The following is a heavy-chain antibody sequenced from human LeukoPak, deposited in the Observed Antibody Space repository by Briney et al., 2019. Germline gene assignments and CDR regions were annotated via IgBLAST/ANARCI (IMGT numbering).Heavy chain of an antibody. J-gene: IGHJ5*02. CDR2: IYTSGST. V-gene: IGHV4-4*09. CDR1: GVSISSYY. CDR3: ARGPNWFDP. Sequence: SETLSLTCTVSGVSISSYYWSWVRQPPGKGLEWIGYIYTSGSTNYNPSLKSRVTISVDTSKNQFSLKLSSVTAADTAVYYCARGPNWFDPWGQGTLVTVSS.